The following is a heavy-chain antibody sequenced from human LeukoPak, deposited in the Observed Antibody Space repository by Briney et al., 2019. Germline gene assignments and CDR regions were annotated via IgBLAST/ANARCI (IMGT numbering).Heavy chain of an antibody. J-gene: IGHJ4*02. Sequence: SVKVSCKASGYTFTSYYMHWVRQAPGQGLEWMGRIIPILGIANYAQKFQGRVTITADKSTSTAYMELSSLRSEDTAVYYCARATCSGGSCYRLYYFDYWGQGTLVTVSS. V-gene: IGHV1-69*04. CDR3: ARATCSGGSCYRLYYFDY. D-gene: IGHD2-15*01. CDR1: GYTFTSYY. CDR2: IIPILGIA.